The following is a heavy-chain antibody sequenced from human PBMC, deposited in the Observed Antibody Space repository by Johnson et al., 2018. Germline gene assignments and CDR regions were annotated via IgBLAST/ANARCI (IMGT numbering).Heavy chain of an antibody. CDR1: GFTFSSYA. D-gene: IGHD2-8*01. Sequence: VQLVESEGGLAQPGGSLRLSCAASGFTFSSYAMSWVRQAPGKGLEWVSGISGSGGNTYYADSVKGRFTISRDNSKNTLYLQMNSLRAEDKAVYNGAKEGPWNNGVCDSGYYYCYMDVWGKGTTVTVSS. CDR3: AKEGPWNNGVCDSGYYYCYMDV. CDR2: ISGSGGNT. V-gene: IGHV3-23*04. J-gene: IGHJ6*03.